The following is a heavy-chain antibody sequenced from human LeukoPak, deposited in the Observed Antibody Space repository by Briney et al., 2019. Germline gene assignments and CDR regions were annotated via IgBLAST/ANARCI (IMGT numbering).Heavy chain of an antibody. CDR1: VFTFDVYA. CDR2: ISWNSGSI. CDR3: AKDISRIAARGYFDY. Sequence: PGGSLRLSCAPSVFTFDVYAMHWVRQAPGEGLEWVLGISWNSGSIGYADSVKGRFTISRDNAKNSLYLQMNSLRAEDTALYYCAKDISRIAARGYFDYWGQGTLVTVS. J-gene: IGHJ4*02. V-gene: IGHV3-9*01. D-gene: IGHD6-6*01.